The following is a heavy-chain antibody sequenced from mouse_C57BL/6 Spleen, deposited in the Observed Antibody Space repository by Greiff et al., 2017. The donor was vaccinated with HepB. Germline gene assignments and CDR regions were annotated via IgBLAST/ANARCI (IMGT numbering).Heavy chain of an antibody. J-gene: IGHJ1*03. Sequence: QVQLQQPGAELVKPGASVKLSCKASGYTFTSYWMQWVKQRPGQGLEWIGEIDPSDSYTNYNQKFKGKATLTVDTSSSTAYMQLSSLTSEDSAVYYCARWRYYGSSAGYFDVWGTGTTVTVSS. D-gene: IGHD1-1*01. CDR2: IDPSDSYT. V-gene: IGHV1-50*01. CDR1: GYTFTSYW. CDR3: ARWRYYGSSAGYFDV.